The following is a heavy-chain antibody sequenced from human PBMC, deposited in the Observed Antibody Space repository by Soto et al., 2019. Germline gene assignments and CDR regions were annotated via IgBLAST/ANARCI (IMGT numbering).Heavy chain of an antibody. V-gene: IGHV4-59*01. Sequence: SETLSLTCSVFGGSMSPYYWSWIRQSPGKGLEWIANIYYRGNTNYNPSLKSRVTISVDTSKNQFSLKLSSVTAADTAVYYCAREGVSSSWYNYYGMDVWGQGTTVTVSS. CDR3: AREGVSSSWYNYYGMDV. CDR1: GGSMSPYY. J-gene: IGHJ6*02. CDR2: IYYRGNT. D-gene: IGHD6-13*01.